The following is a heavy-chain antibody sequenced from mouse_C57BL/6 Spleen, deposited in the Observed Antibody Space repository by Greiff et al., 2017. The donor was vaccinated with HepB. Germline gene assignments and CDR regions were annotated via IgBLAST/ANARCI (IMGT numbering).Heavy chain of an antibody. CDR3: ARSPFDYYGEGGYFDV. CDR2: IYIGNGYT. CDR1: GYTFTSYG. Sequence: VQLKQSGAELVRPGSSVKMSCKTSGYTFTSYGINWVKQRPGQGLEWIGYIYIGNGYTEYNEKFKGKATLTSDTSSSTAYMQLSSLTSEDSAIYFCARSPFDYYGEGGYFDVWGTGTTVTVSS. D-gene: IGHD1-1*01. J-gene: IGHJ1*03. V-gene: IGHV1-58*01.